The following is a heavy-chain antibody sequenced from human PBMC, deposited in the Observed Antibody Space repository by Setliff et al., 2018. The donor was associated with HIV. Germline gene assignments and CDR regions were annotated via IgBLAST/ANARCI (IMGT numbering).Heavy chain of an antibody. V-gene: IGHV1-18*04. CDR3: AKDIRISSYTEPDGAFDL. CDR1: GYIFLNYD. D-gene: IGHD6-13*01. Sequence: ASVKVSCKASGYIFLNYDITWVRQAPGQGLEWMGWISPDNGNTNYAQKFQGRVTITRDTSATTAYMELSRLRAEDTGIYYCAKDIRISSYTEPDGAFDLWGQGTMVTVSS. CDR2: ISPDNGNT. J-gene: IGHJ3*01.